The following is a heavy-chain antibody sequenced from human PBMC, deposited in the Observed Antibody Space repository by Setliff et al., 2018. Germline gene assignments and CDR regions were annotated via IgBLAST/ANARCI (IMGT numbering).Heavy chain of an antibody. V-gene: IGHV1-18*01. Sequence: ASVKVSCKASGYTFRNYAFAWVRQAPGQGLEWVGLISVYNGDTNYAQKFQGGVTLTTDTSTSTAYMELRSLTSDDSAFYYCARASSVEFVTIRSNCWFNYWGQGTLVTVSS. D-gene: IGHD1-1*01. CDR3: ARASSVEFVTIRSNCWFNY. CDR1: GYTFRNYA. CDR2: ISVYNGDT. J-gene: IGHJ4*02.